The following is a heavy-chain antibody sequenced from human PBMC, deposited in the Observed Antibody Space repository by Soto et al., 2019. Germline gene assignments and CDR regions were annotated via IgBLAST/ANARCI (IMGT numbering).Heavy chain of an antibody. CDR2: IYGDNDK. CDR1: GFSLSNSGVG. D-gene: IGHD4-17*01. CDR3: AHCTLHDYGDYDPGSSHVFDS. Sequence: QITLKESGPSPVKPTQTLTVTCTFSGFSLSNSGVGVAWIRQPPGKALEWLALIYGDNDKRYSPSLKTRLTLTKDTYKNLVVPTMTNMDPVDTATYYCAHCTLHDYGDYDPGSSHVFDSWGQGTLVTVSS. V-gene: IGHV2-5*02. J-gene: IGHJ4*02.